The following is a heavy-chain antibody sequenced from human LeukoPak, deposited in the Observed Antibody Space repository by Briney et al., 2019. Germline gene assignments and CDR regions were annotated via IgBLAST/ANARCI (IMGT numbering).Heavy chain of an antibody. CDR1: GGSISSSSYY. D-gene: IGHD3-3*01. J-gene: IGHJ4*02. CDR3: ARESRVVTGVVDY. Sequence: SETLSLTCTVSGGSISSSSYYWGWIRQPPGKGLEWIGSIYYSGSTYYNPSLKSRVTISVDTSKNQFSLKLSSVTAADTAVYYCARESRVVTGVVDYWGQGTLVTVSS. V-gene: IGHV4-39*07. CDR2: IYYSGST.